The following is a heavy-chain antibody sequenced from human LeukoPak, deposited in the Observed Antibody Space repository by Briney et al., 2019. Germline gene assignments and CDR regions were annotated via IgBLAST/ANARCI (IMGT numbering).Heavy chain of an antibody. CDR3: ARDRSSYYYYYGMDV. J-gene: IGHJ6*02. CDR2: ISYDGSNK. V-gene: IGHV3-30*04. CDR1: GFTFSSYA. D-gene: IGHD6-13*01. Sequence: PGRSLRLPCAASGFTFSSYAMHWVRQAPGKGLEWVAVISYDGSNKYYADSVKGRFTISRDNSKNTLYLQMNSLRAEDTAVYYCARDRSSYYYYYGMDVWGQGTTVTASS.